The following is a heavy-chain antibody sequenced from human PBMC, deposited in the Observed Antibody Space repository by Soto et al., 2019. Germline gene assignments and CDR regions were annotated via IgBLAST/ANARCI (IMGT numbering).Heavy chain of an antibody. CDR2: INHSGST. V-gene: IGHV4-34*01. D-gene: IGHD3-9*01. J-gene: IGHJ3*02. Sequence: QVQLQQWGAGLLKPSETLSLTCAVYGGSFSGYYWSWIRQPPGKGLEWIGEINHSGSTYYNPSLKSRVTISVDTSKSQFSLKLSSVTAADTAVYYCARHHAYDILSGYKENDAFDIWGLGTMVTVSS. CDR3: ARHHAYDILSGYKENDAFDI. CDR1: GGSFSGYY.